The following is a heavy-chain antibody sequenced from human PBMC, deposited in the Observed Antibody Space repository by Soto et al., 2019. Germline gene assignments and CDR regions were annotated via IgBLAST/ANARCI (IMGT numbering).Heavy chain of an antibody. CDR3: ARGGPLYCSSTSCYFSGWFDP. J-gene: IGHJ5*02. CDR2: IYSGDNT. D-gene: IGHD2-2*01. Sequence: GGSLRLSCAASGSTVSSIYMRWVRQAPGKGLEWVSVIYSGDNTYYADSVKARFPISRNNSKNTLYPQMTSQRAEDTAVYYCARGGPLYCSSTSCYFSGWFDPWGQGTLVTVSS. CDR1: GSTVSSIY. V-gene: IGHV3-66*01.